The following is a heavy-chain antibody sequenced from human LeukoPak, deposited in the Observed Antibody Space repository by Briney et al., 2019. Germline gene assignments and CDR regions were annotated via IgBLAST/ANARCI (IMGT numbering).Heavy chain of an antibody. Sequence: PSETLSLTCAVSGGSISSGGYSWSWIRQPPGKGLEWIGYIYHSGSTYYNPSLKSRVTISVDRSKNQFSLKLSSVTAADTAVYYCARSSGSYAIDYWGQGTLVTVSS. D-gene: IGHD3-10*01. V-gene: IGHV4-30-2*01. J-gene: IGHJ4*02. CDR3: ARSSGSYAIDY. CDR2: IYHSGST. CDR1: GGSISSGGYS.